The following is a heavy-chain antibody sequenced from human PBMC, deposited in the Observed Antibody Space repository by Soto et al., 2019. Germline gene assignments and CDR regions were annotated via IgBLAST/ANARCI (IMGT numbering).Heavy chain of an antibody. CDR2: IYYSGST. Sequence: SETLSLTCTVSGGSISSGGYYWSWIRQHPGKGLEWIGYIYYSGSTYYNPSLKSRVTISVDTSKNQFSLKLSSVTAADTAVYYCARDLFTAAAGTSGMDVWGQGTTVTVSS. CDR1: GGSISSGGYY. V-gene: IGHV4-30-4*08. D-gene: IGHD6-13*01. CDR3: ARDLFTAAAGTSGMDV. J-gene: IGHJ6*02.